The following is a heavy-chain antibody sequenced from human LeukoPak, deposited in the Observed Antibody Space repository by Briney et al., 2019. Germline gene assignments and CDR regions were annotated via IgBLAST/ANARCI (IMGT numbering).Heavy chain of an antibody. Sequence: SETLSLTCTVSGGSISSYYWSWIRQPAGKGLEWIGRIYTSGSTNYNPSLKSRVTMSVDTSKNQFSLKLSSVTAADTAVYYCARETGIRLYYYYMDVWGKGTTVTISS. J-gene: IGHJ6*03. D-gene: IGHD3-10*01. CDR2: IYTSGST. CDR1: GGSISSYY. CDR3: ARETGIRLYYYYMDV. V-gene: IGHV4-4*07.